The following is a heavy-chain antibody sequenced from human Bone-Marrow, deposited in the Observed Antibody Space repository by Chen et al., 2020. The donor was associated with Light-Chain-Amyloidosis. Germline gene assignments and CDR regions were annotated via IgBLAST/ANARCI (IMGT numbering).Heavy chain of an antibody. J-gene: IGHJ6*03. D-gene: IGHD2-21*01. V-gene: IGHV4-59*01. CDR1: GDSITNFY. CDR3: ARVKGLGVISPYMDV. Sequence: QVQLQESGPRLVRPSETLSLTCTVSGDSITNFYRGWIRQTPGKGLEWIGCLSDTGHGSYNPSVNSRVTISIDTSKRQFSLRLTSVTAADTAVYYCARVKGLGVISPYMDVWGKGTTITVSS. CDR2: LSDTGHG.